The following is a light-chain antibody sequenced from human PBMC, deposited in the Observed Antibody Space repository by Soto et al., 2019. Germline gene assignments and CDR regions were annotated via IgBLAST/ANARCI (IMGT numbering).Light chain of an antibody. CDR3: QQANSFPLT. J-gene: IGKJ4*01. CDR1: QSVSNNY. V-gene: IGKV3-20*01. CDR2: GAS. Sequence: EIELTQSPRILSLSPGERATLSCSPSQSVSNNYLAWYQQKPGQAPRLLIYGASNRATGIPDRFSGSGSGTDFTLTISSLQPEDFATYYCQQANSFPLTVGGGTKVDIK.